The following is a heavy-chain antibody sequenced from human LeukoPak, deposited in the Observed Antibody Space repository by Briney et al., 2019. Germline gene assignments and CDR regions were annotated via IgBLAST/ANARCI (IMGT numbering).Heavy chain of an antibody. Sequence: PGGSLKLSCAASGFTFCGSAMHWVRQASGEGLEWVGHIRSKANSYATAYAASVKGRFTISRDDSKNTANLQMNSLKTEDTAVYYCTRHSHETGHYYYYYYMDVWGKGTTVTVSS. CDR2: IRSKANSYAT. CDR1: GFTFCGSA. V-gene: IGHV3-73*01. J-gene: IGHJ6*03. CDR3: TRHSHETGHYYYYYYMDV.